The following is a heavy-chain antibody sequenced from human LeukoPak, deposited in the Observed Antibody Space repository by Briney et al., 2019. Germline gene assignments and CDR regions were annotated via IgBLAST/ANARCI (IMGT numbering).Heavy chain of an antibody. D-gene: IGHD3-22*01. Sequence: GGSLRLSCAASGFTFSSYAMSWVRQAPGKGLEWVSAIGGSGGSTYYADSVKGRFTISRDNSKNTLYLQMNSLRAEDTAVYYCARWTLQYYYDSSGYALDYWGQGTLVTVSS. J-gene: IGHJ4*02. V-gene: IGHV3-23*01. CDR1: GFTFSSYA. CDR2: IGGSGGST. CDR3: ARWTLQYYYDSSGYALDY.